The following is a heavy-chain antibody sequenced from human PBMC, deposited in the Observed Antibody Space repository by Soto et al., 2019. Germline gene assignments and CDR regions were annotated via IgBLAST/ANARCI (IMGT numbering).Heavy chain of an antibody. D-gene: IGHD4-4*01. CDR2: IYKVGNTV. V-gene: IGHV3-74*01. CDR3: ARDRSYSQVDS. J-gene: IGHJ4*02. Sequence: EVQLVESGGGLVQPGGSLRLSCAASGFSFTNHWMHWVRQAPGKGLVWVSRIYKVGNTVSYADSVRGRFTIFRDNANNMLYLHMNSQRVEDTAVYCCARDRSYSQVDSWGQGTLVTVSS. CDR1: GFSFTNHW.